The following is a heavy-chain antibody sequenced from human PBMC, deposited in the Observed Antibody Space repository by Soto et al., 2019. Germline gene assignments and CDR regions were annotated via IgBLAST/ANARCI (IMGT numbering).Heavy chain of an antibody. J-gene: IGHJ5*02. D-gene: IGHD5-18*01. Sequence: GASVKVSCKASGYIFVNYGIAWVRQAPRQGLEWMGWISPYTGITNSASKVQGRLTMTTDKSTSTAYMELSSLTSDDTAVYYCAREGYSYGYRPWGQGTLVTVSS. CDR1: GYIFVNYG. V-gene: IGHV1-18*01. CDR3: AREGYSYGYRP. CDR2: ISPYTGIT.